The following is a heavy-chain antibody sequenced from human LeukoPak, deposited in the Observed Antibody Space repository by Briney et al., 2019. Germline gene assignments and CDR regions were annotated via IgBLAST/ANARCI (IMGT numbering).Heavy chain of an antibody. CDR3: ASGSSGYDP. CDR1: GGSISNYY. J-gene: IGHJ5*02. Sequence: SETLSLTCTVSGGSISNYYWSWIRQPAGKGLGWSGRIYSSGTTIYSPSLKSRVTMSVDTSKNQFSLKLSSVTAADTAVYFCASGSSGYDPWGQGTLVTVSS. D-gene: IGHD5-12*01. V-gene: IGHV4-4*07. CDR2: IYSSGTT.